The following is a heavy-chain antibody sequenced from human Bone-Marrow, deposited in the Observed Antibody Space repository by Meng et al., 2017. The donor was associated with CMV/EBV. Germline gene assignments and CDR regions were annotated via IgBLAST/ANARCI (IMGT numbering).Heavy chain of an antibody. CDR2: ISSNGGST. CDR1: GFTFDDYA. V-gene: IGHV3-64*02. Sequence: GESLKISCAASGFTFDDYAMHWVRQAPGKGLEYVSAISSNGGSTYYADSVKGRFTISRDNSKNTLYLQMGSLRAEDMAVYYCARDSRDGYNYQFYYFDYWGQGTLVTVSS. CDR3: ARDSRDGYNYQFYYFDY. J-gene: IGHJ4*02. D-gene: IGHD5-24*01.